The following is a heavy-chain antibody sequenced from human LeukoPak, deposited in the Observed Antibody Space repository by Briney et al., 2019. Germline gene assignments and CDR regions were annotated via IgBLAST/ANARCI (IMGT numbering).Heavy chain of an antibody. D-gene: IGHD2-21*02. Sequence: SVKVSCKASGGTFSSYAISWVRQAHGQGLEWMGGIIPIFGTANYAQKFQGRVTITADESTSTAYMELSSLRSEDTAVYYCAGAYCGGDCYNAFDIWGQGTMVTVSS. CDR3: AGAYCGGDCYNAFDI. J-gene: IGHJ3*02. V-gene: IGHV1-69*13. CDR1: GGTFSSYA. CDR2: IIPIFGTA.